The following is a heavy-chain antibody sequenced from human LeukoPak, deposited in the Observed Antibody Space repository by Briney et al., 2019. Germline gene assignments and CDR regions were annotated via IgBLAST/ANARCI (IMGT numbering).Heavy chain of an antibody. CDR2: MNPNSGNT. CDR3: ARGPDSGSSDYYYYYYMDV. CDR1: GYTFTSYD. D-gene: IGHD1-26*01. J-gene: IGHJ6*03. Sequence: ASVKVSCKASGYTFTSYDINWVRQATGQGLEWMGWMNPNSGNTGYAQKFQGRVAITRNTSISTAYMELSSLRSEDTAVYYCARGPDSGSSDYYYYYYMDVWGKGTTVTVSS. V-gene: IGHV1-8*03.